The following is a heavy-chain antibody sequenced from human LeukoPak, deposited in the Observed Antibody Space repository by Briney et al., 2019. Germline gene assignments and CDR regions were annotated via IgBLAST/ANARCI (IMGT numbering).Heavy chain of an antibody. CDR2: INHSGST. Sequence: SETLSLTCAVYGGSFSGYYWSWIRQPPGKGLEWIGEINHSGSTNYNPSFKSRVTISVDTSKNQFSLKLSSVTAADTAVYYCARQLEQQLVFDYWGQGTLVTVSS. D-gene: IGHD6-13*01. J-gene: IGHJ4*02. CDR1: GGSFSGYY. CDR3: ARQLEQQLVFDY. V-gene: IGHV4-34*01.